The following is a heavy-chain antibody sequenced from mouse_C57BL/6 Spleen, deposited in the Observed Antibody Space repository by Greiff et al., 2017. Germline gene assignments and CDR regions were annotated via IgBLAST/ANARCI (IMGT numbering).Heavy chain of an antibody. J-gene: IGHJ1*03. V-gene: IGHV2-5*01. CDR2: IWRGGST. Sequence: QVQLQQSGPGLVQPSQSLSITCTVSGFSLTSYGVHWVRQSPGKGLEWLGVIWRGGSTDYNAAFMSRLSITKDNSKSQVFFKMNSLQADDTAIYYCAKNDYDYGVGYFDVWGTGTTVTVSA. CDR3: AKNDYDYGVGYFDV. D-gene: IGHD2-4*01. CDR1: GFSLTSYG.